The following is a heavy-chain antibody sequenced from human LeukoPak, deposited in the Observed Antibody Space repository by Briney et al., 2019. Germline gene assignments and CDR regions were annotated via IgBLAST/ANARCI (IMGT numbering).Heavy chain of an antibody. J-gene: IGHJ4*02. V-gene: IGHV3-74*01. Sequence: GGSLRLSCAASGFSFSTYWMHWIRQAPGKGLVWFSQINPDGSSTDYADSVKGRFTSSRDNAKNTVYLQMNSLRAEDTVVYYCARVGRTPPFNWGQGTLVTVSS. CDR1: GFSFSTYW. CDR3: ARVGRTPPFN. CDR2: INPDGSST.